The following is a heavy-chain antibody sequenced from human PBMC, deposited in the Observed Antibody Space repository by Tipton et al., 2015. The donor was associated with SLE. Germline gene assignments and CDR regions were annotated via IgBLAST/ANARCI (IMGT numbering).Heavy chain of an antibody. V-gene: IGHV4-39*02. CDR1: GGSISGHY. D-gene: IGHD1-26*01. CDR3: ARDWVVGATLDRFDP. Sequence: LRLSCTVSGGSISGHYWSWIRQSPGKGLEWIGSIHYSGTTYYNPSLNSRFTISVDTSKNQFSLKVTSVTATDTAVYYCARDWVVGATLDRFDPWGQGTLVTVSS. CDR2: IHYSGTT. J-gene: IGHJ5*02.